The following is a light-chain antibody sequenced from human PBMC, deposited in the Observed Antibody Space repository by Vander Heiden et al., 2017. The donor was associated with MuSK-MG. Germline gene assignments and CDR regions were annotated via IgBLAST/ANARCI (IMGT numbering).Light chain of an antibody. V-gene: IGLV1-40*01. CDR2: GDC. J-gene: IGLJ3*02. Sequence: SVLTQRPSVSGAPGQRVTISSTGSGSNIGVGYSVHWDQQRPGKAPVLLIYGDCNRHSGVPDRFSGSKSGTSATLAITGLQAEDEADYYCQSYDSRLSGPGVFGGGTKLTVL. CDR1: GSNIGVGYS. CDR3: QSYDSRLSGPGV.